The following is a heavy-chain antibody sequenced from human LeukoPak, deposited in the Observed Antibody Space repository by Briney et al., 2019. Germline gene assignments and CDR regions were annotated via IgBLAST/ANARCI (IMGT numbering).Heavy chain of an antibody. J-gene: IGHJ4*02. V-gene: IGHV4-34*01. Sequence: SETLSLTCAVYGGSFSGYYWSWIRQPPGKGLEWIGEINYSGSTNYNPSLKSRVTISVDTSKNQFSLKLSSVTAADTAVYYCAVGLYDFWSGSFDYWGQGTLVTVSS. CDR1: GGSFSGYY. CDR2: INYSGST. D-gene: IGHD3-3*01. CDR3: AVGLYDFWSGSFDY.